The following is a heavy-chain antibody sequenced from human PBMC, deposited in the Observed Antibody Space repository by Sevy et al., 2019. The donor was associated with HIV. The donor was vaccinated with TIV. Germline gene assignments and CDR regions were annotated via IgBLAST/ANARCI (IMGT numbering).Heavy chain of an antibody. Sequence: GGSLRLSCAASGFTFSSYAMSWVRQAPGKGLEWVSAISGSGGSTYYADSVKGQFTISRDNSKNTLYLQMNSLRAEDTAVYYCAKDRRQWLVGSLFDYWGQGTLVTVSS. CDR2: ISGSGGST. D-gene: IGHD6-19*01. CDR1: GFTFSSYA. V-gene: IGHV3-23*01. CDR3: AKDRRQWLVGSLFDY. J-gene: IGHJ4*02.